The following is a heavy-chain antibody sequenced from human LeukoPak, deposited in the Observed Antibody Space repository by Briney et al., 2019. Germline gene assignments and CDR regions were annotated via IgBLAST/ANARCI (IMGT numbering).Heavy chain of an antibody. J-gene: IGHJ5*02. CDR1: GYTFTSYG. V-gene: IGHV1-18*01. CDR2: ISAYSGNT. Sequence: ASVKVSCKASGYTFTSYGISLVRQARGRGREWMGWISAYSGNTNYAQKLQGRVTITTDTSTSTAYMELKSLRSDDTAVYYCARASTGWFHLSHTHYNWFDPWGQGTLVTVSS. CDR3: ARASTGWFHLSHTHYNWFDP. D-gene: IGHD6-25*01.